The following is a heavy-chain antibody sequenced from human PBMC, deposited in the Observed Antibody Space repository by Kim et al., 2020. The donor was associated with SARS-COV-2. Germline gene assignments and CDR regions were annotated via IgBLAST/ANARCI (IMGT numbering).Heavy chain of an antibody. Sequence: GGSLRLSCAASGFTFSSYSMNWVRQAPGKGLEWVSYISSSSSTIYYADSVKGRFTISRDNAKNSLYLQMNSLRAEDTAVYYCARGPPYSGYDSVDYYGMDVWGQGTTVTVSS. CDR2: ISSSSSTI. V-gene: IGHV3-48*04. J-gene: IGHJ6*02. D-gene: IGHD5-12*01. CDR3: ARGPPYSGYDSVDYYGMDV. CDR1: GFTFSSYS.